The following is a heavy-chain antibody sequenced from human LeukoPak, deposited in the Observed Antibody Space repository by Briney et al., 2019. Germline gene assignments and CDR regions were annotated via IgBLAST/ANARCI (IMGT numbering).Heavy chain of an antibody. CDR3: ARLYGGYGDYYFDY. CDR1: GFTFRTYW. J-gene: IGHJ4*02. D-gene: IGHD4-17*01. V-gene: IGHV3-74*01. Sequence: GGSLRLSCAASGFTFRTYWMHWVRQTPGKGLVWVSRINSDGSSTSYADSVKGRFTVSRDNAKNTLYLQMNSLRAEDTAVYYCARLYGGYGDYYFDYWGQGTLVTVSS. CDR2: INSDGSST.